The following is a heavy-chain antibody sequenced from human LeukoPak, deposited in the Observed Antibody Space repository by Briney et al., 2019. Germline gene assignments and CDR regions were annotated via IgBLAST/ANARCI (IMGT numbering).Heavy chain of an antibody. Sequence: MASETLSLTCSVSGGSMSSGTYYWGWIRQPPGKGLEWIGSIYYSGSSYYNPSLRSRVTISIDTSKNQFSLNLTSVTAADAAVYYCARDLGYSGFDWAPWGQGTLVTVSS. CDR2: IYYSGSS. J-gene: IGHJ5*02. V-gene: IGHV4-39*07. D-gene: IGHD5-12*01. CDR1: GGSMSSGTYY. CDR3: ARDLGYSGFDWAP.